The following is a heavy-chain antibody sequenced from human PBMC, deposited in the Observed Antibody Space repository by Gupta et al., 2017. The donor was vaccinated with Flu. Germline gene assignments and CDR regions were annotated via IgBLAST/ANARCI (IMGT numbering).Heavy chain of an antibody. D-gene: IGHD2-15*01. J-gene: IGHJ4*02. CDR3: VRDSLSGSWSLFEN. CDR2: ISWSSGII. Sequence: RGQGKGLGWVSGISWSSGIITYADSVKGRFTISRDNAKNSLYLQMTSLRAEDTAFYYYVRDSLSGSWSLFENWGQGTLVTVTS. V-gene: IGHV3-9*01.